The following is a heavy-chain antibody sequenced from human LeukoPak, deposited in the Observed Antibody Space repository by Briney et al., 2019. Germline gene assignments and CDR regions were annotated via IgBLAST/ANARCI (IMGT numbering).Heavy chain of an antibody. Sequence: SVKVSCKASGGTFSSYAISWVRQAPGQGLEWMGGIIPIFGTANYAQKFQGRVTITADKSTSTAYMELSSLRSEDTAVYYCARAHCSGGSCELHSHNGYNWFDPWGQGTLVTVSS. CDR2: IIPIFGTA. D-gene: IGHD2-15*01. V-gene: IGHV1-69*06. J-gene: IGHJ5*02. CDR3: ARAHCSGGSCELHSHNGYNWFDP. CDR1: GGTFSSYA.